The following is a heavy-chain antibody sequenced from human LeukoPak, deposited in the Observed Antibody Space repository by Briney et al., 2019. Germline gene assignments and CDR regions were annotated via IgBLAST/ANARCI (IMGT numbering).Heavy chain of an antibody. J-gene: IGHJ4*02. Sequence: SETLSLTCTVSGGSISSGSYYWSWIRQPGGKGLEWIGRIYTSGSTNYNPSLKSRVTISVDTSKNQFSLKLSSVTAADTAVYCCARERITMIVVVYVDYWGQGTLVTVSS. CDR3: ARERITMIVVVYVDY. CDR1: GGSISSGSYY. CDR2: IYTSGST. D-gene: IGHD3-22*01. V-gene: IGHV4-61*02.